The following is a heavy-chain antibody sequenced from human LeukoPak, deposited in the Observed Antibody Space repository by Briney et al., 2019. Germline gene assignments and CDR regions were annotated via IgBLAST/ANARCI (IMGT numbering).Heavy chain of an antibody. Sequence: ASVKVSCKASGYTFTGYYMHWVRQAPGQGLEWMGWINPNSGDTNYAQVFQGRVTMTRDTSISTADMELSTLRSDDTAVYYCARGGSGSYYLYFDYWGRGTLVTVSS. CDR1: GYTFTGYY. V-gene: IGHV1-2*02. J-gene: IGHJ4*02. CDR3: ARGGSGSYYLYFDY. CDR2: INPNSGDT. D-gene: IGHD1-26*01.